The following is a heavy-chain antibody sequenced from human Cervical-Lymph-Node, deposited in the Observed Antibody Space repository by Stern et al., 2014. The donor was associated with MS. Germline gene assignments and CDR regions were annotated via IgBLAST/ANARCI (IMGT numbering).Heavy chain of an antibody. CDR2: ISYDGSSR. CDR1: GFTFSNSG. V-gene: IGHV3-30*18. D-gene: IGHD4-23*01. J-gene: IGHJ4*02. CDR3: AKAPVVYSAPLDY. Sequence: VQLVESGGGVVQPGRSLRLSCAASGFTFSNSGMHWVRQAPGRGLEWVALISYDGSSRSYADSVKDRFTIPRDTSKNTLYLQMNSLRADDTAVYYCAKAPVVYSAPLDYWGQGTLVTVSS.